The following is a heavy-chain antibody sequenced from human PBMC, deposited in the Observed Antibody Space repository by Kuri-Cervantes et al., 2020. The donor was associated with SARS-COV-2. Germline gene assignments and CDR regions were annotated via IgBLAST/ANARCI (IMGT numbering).Heavy chain of an antibody. CDR2: MTGSGSYI. Sequence: GGSLRLSCGASGFTFKSYTMNWVRQAPGKALQWISSMTGSGSYIYYADSVKGRFTISRDNSKNTLYLQMNSLRAEDTAVYYCVGELLWGDSDYWGQGTLVTVSS. CDR1: GFTFKSYT. CDR3: VGELLWGDSDY. D-gene: IGHD1-26*01. J-gene: IGHJ4*02. V-gene: IGHV3-21*01.